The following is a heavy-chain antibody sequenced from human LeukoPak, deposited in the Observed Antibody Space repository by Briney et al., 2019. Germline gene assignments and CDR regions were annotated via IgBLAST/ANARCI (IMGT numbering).Heavy chain of an antibody. V-gene: IGHV3-7*01. J-gene: IGHJ6*02. CDR3: ARDPTGSGWTQDYYGMDV. D-gene: IGHD3-10*01. Sequence: PGGSLRLSCAASGFTFSSYWMSWVRQAPGKGLEWVANIKQDGSEKYYVDSVKGRFTISRDNAKNSLYLQMNSLRAEDTAVYYCARDPTGSGWTQDYYGMDVWGQGTTVTVCS. CDR2: IKQDGSEK. CDR1: GFTFSSYW.